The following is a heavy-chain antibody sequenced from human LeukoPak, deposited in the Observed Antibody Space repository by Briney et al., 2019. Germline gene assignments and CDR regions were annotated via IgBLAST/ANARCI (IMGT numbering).Heavy chain of an antibody. V-gene: IGHV3-30*04. D-gene: IGHD3-10*01. CDR2: ISYDGTNK. J-gene: IGHJ4*02. Sequence: GRSPRLSCAASGFTFSTYAMHWVRQAPGKGLEWVAVISYDGTNKYYTDSVKGRFTVSRDNSKNTLYLQMNSLRAEDTAVYYCAKDLLWFGESPYFDYWGQGTLVTVSS. CDR1: GFTFSTYA. CDR3: AKDLLWFGESPYFDY.